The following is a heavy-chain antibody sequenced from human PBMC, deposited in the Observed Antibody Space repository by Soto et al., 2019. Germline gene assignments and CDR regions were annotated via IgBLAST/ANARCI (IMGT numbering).Heavy chain of an antibody. J-gene: IGHJ4*02. D-gene: IGHD5-12*01. CDR3: TKNSAYALDY. Sequence: QVQLQESGPGLVKPSGTLSLSCAVSGGSVSNNNWWSWVRQSPGNGLEWIGEIHHSGGTSYNPSLESRATLSVDKSKNELSLRLNYVTAADTAVYYCTKNSAYALDYWGLGILATVSS. CDR2: IHHSGGT. CDR1: GGSVSNNNW. V-gene: IGHV4-4*02.